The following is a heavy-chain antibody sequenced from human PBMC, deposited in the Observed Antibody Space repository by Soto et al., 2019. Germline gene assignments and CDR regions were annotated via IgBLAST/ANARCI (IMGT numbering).Heavy chain of an antibody. J-gene: IGHJ4*02. Sequence: QITLKESGPTLVKPTQTLTLTCTFSGFSLNAGGLGVGWIRQPPGKALEWLALIYWDDDKRFSPSLKSRLSLTKDTSKNQVVLVMTNMDPVDTGTYYCAHLPVPSAGTNFDFWGPGSLVTVSS. CDR1: GFSLNAGGLG. CDR3: AHLPVPSAGTNFDF. D-gene: IGHD2-2*01. CDR2: IYWDDDK. V-gene: IGHV2-5*02.